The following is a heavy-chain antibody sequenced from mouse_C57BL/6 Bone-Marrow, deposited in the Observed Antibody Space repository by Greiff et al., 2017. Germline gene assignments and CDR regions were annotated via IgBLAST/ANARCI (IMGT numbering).Heavy chain of an antibody. CDR2: ISNLAYSI. Sequence: EVKVVESGGGLVQPGGSLKLSCAASGFTFSDYGMAWVRQAPRKGPEWVAFISNLAYSIYYADTVTGRFTISRENAKNTRYLEMSSLRSEDTAMYYCARQGRRGFAYWGQGTLVTVSA. CDR3: ARQGRRGFAY. V-gene: IGHV5-15*01. J-gene: IGHJ3*01. CDR1: GFTFSDYG.